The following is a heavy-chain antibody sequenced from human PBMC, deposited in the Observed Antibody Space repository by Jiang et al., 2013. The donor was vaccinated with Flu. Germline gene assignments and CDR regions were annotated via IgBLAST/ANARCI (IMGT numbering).Heavy chain of an antibody. CDR1: GGSVYSSSYY. D-gene: IGHD6-13*01. J-gene: IGHJ4*02. CDR3: ARHFRFGYSNAWGAPLLDY. V-gene: IGHV4-39*07. CDR2: IYYTGNT. Sequence: PGLVKPSETLSLTCTVSGGSVYSSSYYWGWIRQPPGKGLEWIGSIYYTGNTYYTPSLKSRVTISADTSKNHFSLRLNFVTAADSAVYFCARHFRFGYSNAWGAPLLDYWGQGAQVTVSS.